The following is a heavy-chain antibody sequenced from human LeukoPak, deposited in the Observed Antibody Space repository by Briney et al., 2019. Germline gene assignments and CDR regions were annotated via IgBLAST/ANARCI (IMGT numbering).Heavy chain of an antibody. V-gene: IGHV6-1*01. D-gene: IGHD6-19*01. CDR3: ARDVATTGWYTFDY. J-gene: IGHJ4*02. Sequence: SQTLSLICAISGDSVSSINGAWNWVRQSPSRGLEWLGRTYYRSKWYSDYAVPIQGRISINPDTSKNQFTLHLFSVTPDDTAVYYCARDVATTGWYTFDYWGQGTRVTVSS. CDR2: TYYRSKWYS. CDR1: GDSVSSINGA.